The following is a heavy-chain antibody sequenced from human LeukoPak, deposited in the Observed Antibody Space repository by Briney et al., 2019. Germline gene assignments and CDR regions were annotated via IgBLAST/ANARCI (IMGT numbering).Heavy chain of an antibody. Sequence: GGSLRLSCAASGFTFSSYSMNWVRQAPGKGLEWVSSISSSSSYIYYADSVKGRFTISRDNAKNSLYLQMSSLRAEDTAVYYCAREERTWGWADYYYYYMDVWGKGTTVTVSS. CDR3: AREERTWGWADYYYYYMDV. J-gene: IGHJ6*03. CDR1: GFTFSSYS. D-gene: IGHD3-16*01. V-gene: IGHV3-21*01. CDR2: ISSSSSYI.